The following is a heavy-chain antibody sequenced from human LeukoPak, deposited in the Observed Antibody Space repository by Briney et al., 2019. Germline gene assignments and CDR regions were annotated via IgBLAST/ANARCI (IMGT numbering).Heavy chain of an antibody. D-gene: IGHD3-22*01. CDR1: GFTFSSDA. V-gene: IGHV3-23*01. Sequence: PGGSLRLSCAASGFTFSSDAMSWVRQAPGEGVEWVSAISGSGGSTYYADSVKGRFTISRDNSKNTLCLQMNSLRAEDTAVYYCAKDHYYDSSGYLDYWGQGTLVTVSS. J-gene: IGHJ4*02. CDR3: AKDHYYDSSGYLDY. CDR2: ISGSGGST.